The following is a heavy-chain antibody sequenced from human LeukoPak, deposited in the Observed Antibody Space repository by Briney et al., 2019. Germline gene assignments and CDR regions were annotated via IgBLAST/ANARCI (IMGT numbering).Heavy chain of an antibody. J-gene: IGHJ5*02. D-gene: IGHD1-26*01. CDR3: AGAPRSGIGDRRGYWFDP. V-gene: IGHV4-61*02. CDR1: GGSISSGTYY. CDR2: ISTTGSA. Sequence: PSQTLSLTCTVSGGSISSGTYYWTWLRQPAGKGLEWIGRISTTGSASYNPSLRSRVTVSADTSKNQFSLKLTSVTAADTALYYCAGAPRSGIGDRRGYWFDPWGQGTLVTVSS.